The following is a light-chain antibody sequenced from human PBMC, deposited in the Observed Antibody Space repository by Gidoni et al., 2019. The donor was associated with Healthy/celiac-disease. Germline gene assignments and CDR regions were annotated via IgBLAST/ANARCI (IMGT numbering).Light chain of an antibody. CDR1: QGIRND. CDR3: LQDYNYPVT. J-gene: IGKJ1*01. Sequence: AIQMTQSPSALSASVGDRVTITCRSSQGIRNDLGWYQQKPGKAPKLLIYAASSLQSGVPSRFSGSGSGTDFTLTISSLQPEDFATYYCLQDYNYPVTFGQGTKVEIK. V-gene: IGKV1-6*01. CDR2: AAS.